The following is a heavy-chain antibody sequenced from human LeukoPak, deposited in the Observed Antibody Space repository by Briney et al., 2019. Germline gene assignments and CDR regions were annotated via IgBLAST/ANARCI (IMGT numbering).Heavy chain of an antibody. J-gene: IGHJ4*01. V-gene: IGHV3-23*01. CDR2: ISGSGGST. CDR1: GFTFSNYA. CDR3: ASSLGPLTEY. Sequence: GGSLRLSCAASGFTFSNYAMSWFRQAPGKGLEWVSAISGSGGSTYYADSVEGRFTISRDNAKNTLYLQMNNLRAEDTAMYYCASSLGPLTEYWGQGTLVTVSS. D-gene: IGHD7-27*01.